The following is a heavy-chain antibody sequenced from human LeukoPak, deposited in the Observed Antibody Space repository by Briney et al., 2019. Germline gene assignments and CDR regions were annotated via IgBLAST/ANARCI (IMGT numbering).Heavy chain of an antibody. D-gene: IGHD1-26*01. J-gene: IGHJ4*02. Sequence: PGGSLRLSCAASGFTFSSIAMSWVRQAPDKGLEWVSTISGSGGGTYYADSVKGRFTISRDDSKNTLYLQMNSLRADDTAVYYCAKDLGRYRNNFFDHWGQGNLVTVSS. CDR1: GFTFSSIA. V-gene: IGHV3-23*01. CDR3: AKDLGRYRNNFFDH. CDR2: ISGSGGGT.